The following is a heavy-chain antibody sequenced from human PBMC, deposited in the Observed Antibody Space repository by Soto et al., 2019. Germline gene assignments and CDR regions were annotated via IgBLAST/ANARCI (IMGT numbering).Heavy chain of an antibody. Sequence: PSETLSLTCTVSGGSVSSGSYYWSWIRQPPGKGLEWIGYIYYSGSTNYNPSLKSRVTISVDTSKNQFSLKLSSVTAADTAVYYCASYYYGSGTYPNFDYWGQGTLVTVSS. V-gene: IGHV4-61*01. CDR2: IYYSGST. CDR1: GGSVSSGSYY. D-gene: IGHD3-10*01. CDR3: ASYYYGSGTYPNFDY. J-gene: IGHJ4*02.